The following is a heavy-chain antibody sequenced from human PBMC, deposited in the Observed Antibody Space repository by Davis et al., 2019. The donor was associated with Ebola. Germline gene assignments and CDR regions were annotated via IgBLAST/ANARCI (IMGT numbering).Heavy chain of an antibody. D-gene: IGHD6-13*01. CDR1: GFTFSSYA. CDR3: AKAAGIAAAGTWNWFDP. Sequence: GESLKISCAASGFTFSSYAMSRVRQAPGKGLEWVSAISGSGGSTYYADSVKGRFTISRDNSKNTLYLQMNSLRAEDTAVYYCAKAAGIAAAGTWNWFDPWGQGTLVTVSS. V-gene: IGHV3-23*01. J-gene: IGHJ5*02. CDR2: ISGSGGST.